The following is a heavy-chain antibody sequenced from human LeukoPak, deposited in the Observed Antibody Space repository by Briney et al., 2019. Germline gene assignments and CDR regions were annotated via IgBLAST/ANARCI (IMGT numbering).Heavy chain of an antibody. D-gene: IGHD3-10*01. V-gene: IGHV3-33*01. Sequence: GGSLRLSCAASGFTFSSYGMHWVRQAPGKGLEWVAVIWYDGSNKYYADSVKGRFTISRDNSKNTLYLQMNSLRAEDTAVYYCAREKSAGPWFGELLGYFDYWGQGTLVTVSS. J-gene: IGHJ4*02. CDR1: GFTFSSYG. CDR2: IWYDGSNK. CDR3: AREKSAGPWFGELLGYFDY.